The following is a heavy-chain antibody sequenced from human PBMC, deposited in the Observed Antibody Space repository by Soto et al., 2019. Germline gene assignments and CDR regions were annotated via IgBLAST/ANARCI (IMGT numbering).Heavy chain of an antibody. CDR3: ARGVNAGVDY. J-gene: IGHJ4*02. V-gene: IGHV1-8*01. Sequence: QVQLVQSGAEVKNPGASVRVSCKTSGYTFSNLDINWVRQATGQGLEWMGWVSPKRSNAGYAQKFQGRVSMTTDTSISTAYMELSSLTSEDTAVYYCARGVNAGVDYWGQGTRVTVSS. CDR1: GYTFSNLD. CDR2: VSPKRSNA. D-gene: IGHD7-27*01.